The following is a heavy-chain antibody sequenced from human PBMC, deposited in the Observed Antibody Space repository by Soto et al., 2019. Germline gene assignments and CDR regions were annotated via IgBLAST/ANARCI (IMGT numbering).Heavy chain of an antibody. CDR1: GFTFSSYA. D-gene: IGHD3-22*01. V-gene: IGHV3-23*04. J-gene: IGHJ6*02. CDR2: ISGGGGST. CDR3: AKVPPSYYDNGGYYILQMDV. Sequence: EVRLVDSGGGLVQPGGSLRLSCAASGFTFSSYAMTWVRQAPGKGLEWVSAISGGGGSTYYADSVKGRFTIPRDNSKNTLYLQMNSLRAEDTAVYYCAKVPPSYYDNGGYYILQMDVWGQGTTVTVSS.